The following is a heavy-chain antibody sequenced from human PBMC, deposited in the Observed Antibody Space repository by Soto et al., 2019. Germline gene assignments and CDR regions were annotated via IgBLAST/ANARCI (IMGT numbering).Heavy chain of an antibody. CDR2: IWYDGSNK. D-gene: IGHD3-9*01. Sequence: GGSLRLSCAASGFTFSSYGMHWVRQAPGKGLEWVAVIWYDGSNKYYADSVKGRFTISRDNSKNTLYLQMNSLRAEDTAVYYCARERGVYYDILTGPNDYWGQGTLVTVFS. J-gene: IGHJ4*02. V-gene: IGHV3-33*01. CDR3: ARERGVYYDILTGPNDY. CDR1: GFTFSSYG.